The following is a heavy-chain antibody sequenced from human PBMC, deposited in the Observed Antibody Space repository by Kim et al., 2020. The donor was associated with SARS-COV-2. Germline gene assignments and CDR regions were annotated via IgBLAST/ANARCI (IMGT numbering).Heavy chain of an antibody. CDR1: GFTFSSYG. D-gene: IGHD6-13*01. CDR2: ISYDGSNK. CDR3: AKDLPGIAAAENYYYGM. V-gene: IGHV3-30*18. J-gene: IGHJ6*01. Sequence: GGSLRLSCAASGFTFSSYGMHWVRQAPGKGLEWVAVISYDGSNKYYADSVKGRFTISRDNSKNTLYLQMNSLRAEVTAVYYCAKDLPGIAAAENYYYGM.